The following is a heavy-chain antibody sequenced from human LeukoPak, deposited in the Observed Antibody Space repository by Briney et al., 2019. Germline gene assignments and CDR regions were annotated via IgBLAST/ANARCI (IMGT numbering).Heavy chain of an antibody. J-gene: IGHJ4*02. V-gene: IGHV3-23*01. CDR1: GFTFSTYA. CDR2: ISGSGDST. CDR3: AKGGSYYGSGSYYNEPFDY. D-gene: IGHD3-10*01. Sequence: GGSLRLSCAASGFTFSTYAMSWVRQASGKGLEWVSAISGSGDSTYYVDSVKGRFTISRDNSKNTLYLQMNSLRAEDTAVYYCAKGGSYYGSGSYYNEPFDYWGQRTLVTVSS.